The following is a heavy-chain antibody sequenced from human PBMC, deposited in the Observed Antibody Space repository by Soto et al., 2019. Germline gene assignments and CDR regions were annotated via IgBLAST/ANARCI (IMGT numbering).Heavy chain of an antibody. CDR2: ISSNGGST. J-gene: IGHJ4*02. V-gene: IGHV3-64*01. CDR1: GFTFSSYA. D-gene: IGHD4-17*01. Sequence: EVQLVESGGGLVQPGGSLRLSCAASGFTFSSYAMHWVRQAPGKGLEYVSAISSNGGSTYYANSVKGRFTISRDNSKNTLYLQMGSLRAEDMDVYYCARGYGDYPCYFDYWGQGTLVTVSS. CDR3: ARGYGDYPCYFDY.